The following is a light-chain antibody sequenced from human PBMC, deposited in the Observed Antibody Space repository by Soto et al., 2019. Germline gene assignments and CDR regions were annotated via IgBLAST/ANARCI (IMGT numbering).Light chain of an antibody. Sequence: DIQMTQSPSTLSGSVGDRVTITCRASQSISSWVAWYQQKPGKAPKLLIYKESSLESGVPSRFSGSGSGTEFTLTISSLQPDDFATYYCQQYNSYSRTFGQGTKVDIK. CDR2: KES. V-gene: IGKV1-5*03. CDR1: QSISSW. CDR3: QQYNSYSRT. J-gene: IGKJ1*01.